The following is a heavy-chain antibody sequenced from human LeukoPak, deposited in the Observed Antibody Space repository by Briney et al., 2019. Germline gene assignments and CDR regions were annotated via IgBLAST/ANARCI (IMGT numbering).Heavy chain of an antibody. CDR3: AVGYSSSWYGY. CDR2: IYYSGST. CDR1: GGSICSGGYY. V-gene: IGHV4-31*03. Sequence: PSQTLSLTCTVSGGSICSGGYYWSWIRQHPGKGLEWIGYIYYSGSTYYNPSLKSRVTISVDTSKNQFSLKLSSVTAADTAVYYCAVGYSSSWYGYWGQGTLVTVSS. J-gene: IGHJ4*02. D-gene: IGHD6-13*01.